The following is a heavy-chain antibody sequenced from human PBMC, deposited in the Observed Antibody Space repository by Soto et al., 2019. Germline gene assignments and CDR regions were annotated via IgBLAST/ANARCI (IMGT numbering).Heavy chain of an antibody. CDR2: IIPIIGII. Sequence: ASVKVSCKASGGTFSTYTITWVRQAPGQGLEWMGRIIPIIGIINYAQKFQGRVTISADKFTGTAYMELTGLRSDDTAVYYCARVYCSGGSCYSIDYWGQGTLVAVSS. J-gene: IGHJ4*02. CDR3: ARVYCSGGSCYSIDY. CDR1: GGTFSTYT. V-gene: IGHV1-69*02. D-gene: IGHD2-15*01.